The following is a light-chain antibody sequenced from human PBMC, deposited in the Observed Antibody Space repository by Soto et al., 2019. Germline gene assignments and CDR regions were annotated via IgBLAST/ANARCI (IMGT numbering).Light chain of an antibody. Sequence: DIQMTQSPSTLSASVADRVTITCRASQSISSWLAWYQQKPGKAPKLLIYDASSLESGVPSRFSGSGSGTEFTLTISCLQPEDFATYYCQQYYSYPWTFGQGTKVDIK. J-gene: IGKJ1*01. CDR3: QQYYSYPWT. CDR1: QSISSW. CDR2: DAS. V-gene: IGKV1-5*01.